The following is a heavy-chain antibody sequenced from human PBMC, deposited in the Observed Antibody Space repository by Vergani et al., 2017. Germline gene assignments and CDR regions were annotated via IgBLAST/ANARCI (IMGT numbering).Heavy chain of an antibody. D-gene: IGHD2-21*02. CDR2: IYYSGST. J-gene: IGHJ4*02. V-gene: IGHV4-59*01. CDR3: ARGLRARGDYYFDY. Sequence: QVQLQESGPGLVKPSGTLSLTCTVPGGSIRSYYWSWIRQPPGKGLEWIGYIYYSGSTNYNPSLKSRVTISVDTSKKQFSLKLRSVTAAATAVYYCARGLRARGDYYFDYWGQGTLVTVSS. CDR1: GGSIRSYY.